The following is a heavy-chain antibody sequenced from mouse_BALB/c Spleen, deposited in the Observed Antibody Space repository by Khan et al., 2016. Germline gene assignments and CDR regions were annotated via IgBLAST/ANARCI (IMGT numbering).Heavy chain of an antibody. V-gene: IGHV1-54*01. Sequence: QVQLQQSGAELVRPGTSVKVSCKASGYAFTNYLIEWIKQRPGQGLEWIGVINPGSGGTNYNEKFKGKATLTADKSSSTAYMQLSSLTSDDSAVDFCAREGSDGNYLHYWGQGTSVTVSS. CDR3: AREGSDGNYLHY. D-gene: IGHD2-1*01. CDR1: GYAFTNYL. CDR2: INPGSGGT. J-gene: IGHJ4*01.